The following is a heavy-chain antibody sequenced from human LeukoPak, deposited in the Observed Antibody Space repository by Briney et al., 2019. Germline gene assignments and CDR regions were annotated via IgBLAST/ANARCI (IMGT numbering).Heavy chain of an antibody. CDR1: GYTFTGYY. D-gene: IGHD3-22*01. V-gene: IGHV1-2*06. Sequence: ASVKVSCKASGYTFTGYYMHWVRQAPGQELEWMGRINPNSGGTNYAQKFQGRVTMTRDTSISTAYMELSRLRSDDTAVYYCARKGGYYYWFDPWGQGTLVTVSP. CDR3: ARKGGYYYWFDP. J-gene: IGHJ5*02. CDR2: INPNSGGT.